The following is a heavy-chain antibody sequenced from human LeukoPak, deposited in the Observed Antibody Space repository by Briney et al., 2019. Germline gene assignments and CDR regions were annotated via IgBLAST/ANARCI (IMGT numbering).Heavy chain of an antibody. CDR2: INPNSGGT. V-gene: IGHV1-2*02. CDR3: ATMGYCSSTSCYPDY. J-gene: IGHJ4*02. CDR1: GYTFTGYY. Sequence: ASVKVSCKASGYTFTGYYMHWVRQAPGQGLEWIGWINPNSGGTNYAQKFQGRVTMTRDTSISTAYMELSRLRSDDTAVYYCATMGYCSSTSCYPDYWGQGTLVTVSS. D-gene: IGHD2-2*01.